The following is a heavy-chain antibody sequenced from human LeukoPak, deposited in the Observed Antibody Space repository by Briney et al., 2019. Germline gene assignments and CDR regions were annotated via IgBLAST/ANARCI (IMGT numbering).Heavy chain of an antibody. D-gene: IGHD5-24*01. CDR3: ARVRYGLQSNFDY. J-gene: IGHJ4*02. Sequence: SETLSLTCAVYGGSFSGYYWSWIHQPPGKGLEWIGEINHSGSTNYNPSHKSRVTISVDTSKNQFSLKLSSVTAADTAVYYCARVRYGLQSNFDYWGQGTLVTVSS. V-gene: IGHV4-34*01. CDR2: INHSGST. CDR1: GGSFSGYY.